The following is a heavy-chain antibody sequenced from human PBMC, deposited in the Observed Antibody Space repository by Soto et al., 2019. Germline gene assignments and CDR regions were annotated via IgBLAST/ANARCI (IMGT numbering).Heavy chain of an antibody. CDR1: GFAVSNAW. CDR2: IKSKALGGTT. CDR3: TPESYRTMIEVRFDS. J-gene: IGHJ4*01. Sequence: GGSLRRSCAGSGFAVSNAWINWVRQAPGKGLEWVGRIKSKALGGTTDFAAPVRGRFAITRDDSRNMAYMQMNSLNTEDTAVYYCTPESYRTMIEVRFDSWGHGTLVTVPS. V-gene: IGHV3-15*07. D-gene: IGHD3-22*01.